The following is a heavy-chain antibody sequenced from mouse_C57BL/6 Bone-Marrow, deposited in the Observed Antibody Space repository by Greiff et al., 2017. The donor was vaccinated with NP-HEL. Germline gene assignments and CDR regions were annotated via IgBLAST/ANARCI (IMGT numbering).Heavy chain of an antibody. D-gene: IGHD1-1*01. Sequence: VQLQQPGAELVKPGASVKMSCKASGYTFTSYWITWVKQRPGQGLEWIGDIYPGSGSTNYNEKFKSQATLTVDTSSSTADMQLSSLTSEDSAVYYCARRGYYGSSYDYWGQGTTLTVSS. J-gene: IGHJ2*01. CDR3: ARRGYYGSSYDY. CDR1: GYTFTSYW. V-gene: IGHV1-55*01. CDR2: IYPGSGST.